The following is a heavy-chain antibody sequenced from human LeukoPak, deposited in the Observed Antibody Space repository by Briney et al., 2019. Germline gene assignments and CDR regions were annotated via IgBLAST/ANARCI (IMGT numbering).Heavy chain of an antibody. D-gene: IGHD2-15*01. Sequence: GRSLRLSCAASGFTFSSYAMHWVRQAPGKGLEWVAVISYDGSNKYYADSVKGRFTISRDNSKNTLYLQMNSLRAEDTAVYYCARGSVVATDYWGQGTLVTVSS. V-gene: IGHV3-30-3*01. J-gene: IGHJ4*02. CDR1: GFTFSSYA. CDR2: ISYDGSNK. CDR3: ARGSVVATDY.